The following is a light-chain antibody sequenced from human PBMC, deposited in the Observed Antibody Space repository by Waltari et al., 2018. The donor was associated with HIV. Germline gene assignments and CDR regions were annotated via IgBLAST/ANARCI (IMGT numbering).Light chain of an antibody. J-gene: IGLJ3*02. CDR2: FDD. CDR1: RSNIGKNA. Sequence: QSALTQPPSVSAAPRQRVTISCSGTRSNIGKNAVNWYRQFPGTTPTLLIYFDDLLSSGVSDRFSASKSDTSASLAISGLQSEDEADYYCAAWDDILNAMLFGGGTRLTVL. V-gene: IGLV1-36*01. CDR3: AAWDDILNAML.